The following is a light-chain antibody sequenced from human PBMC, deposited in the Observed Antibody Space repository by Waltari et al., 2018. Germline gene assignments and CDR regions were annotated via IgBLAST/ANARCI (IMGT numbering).Light chain of an antibody. Sequence: QSALTQPRSVSGSPGQSVTISCTGTSSDVGGYNYVSWYQQHPGKAPNLMIYDVSKRPSGVPDRFSGSKSGNTASLTISGLQAEDEADYYCCSYAGSYTLEVFGGGTKLTVL. V-gene: IGLV2-11*01. J-gene: IGLJ2*01. CDR3: CSYAGSYTLEV. CDR2: DVS. CDR1: SSDVGGYNY.